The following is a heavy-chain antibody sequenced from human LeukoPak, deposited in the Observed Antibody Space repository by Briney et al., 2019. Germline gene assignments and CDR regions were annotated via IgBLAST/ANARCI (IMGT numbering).Heavy chain of an antibody. V-gene: IGHV4-39*01. CDR2: MYYGGST. CDR1: GGCISSSSYY. CDR3: ARRGPSGRSLDY. Sequence: SETLSLTCNVPGGCISSSSYYWGWIRQPPGKGLEWIGSMYYGGSTYYNPSLKSRATISVDTSKNQFSLKLSSVTAADTAVYYCARRGPSGRSLDYWGQGTLVTVSS. D-gene: IGHD1-26*01. J-gene: IGHJ4*02.